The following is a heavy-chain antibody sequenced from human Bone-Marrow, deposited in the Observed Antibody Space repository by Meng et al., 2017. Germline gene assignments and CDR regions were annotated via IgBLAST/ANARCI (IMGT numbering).Heavy chain of an antibody. V-gene: IGHV3-33*01. Sequence: GESLKISCAASGFTFSSYGMHWVRQAPGKGLEWVAVIWYDGSNKYYADSVKGRFTISRDNSKNTLYLQMNSLRAEDTAVYYCARDQGPYYYGSGIIYPLGYWGQGTLVTVSS. D-gene: IGHD3-10*01. J-gene: IGHJ4*02. CDR1: GFTFSSYG. CDR3: ARDQGPYYYGSGIIYPLGY. CDR2: IWYDGSNK.